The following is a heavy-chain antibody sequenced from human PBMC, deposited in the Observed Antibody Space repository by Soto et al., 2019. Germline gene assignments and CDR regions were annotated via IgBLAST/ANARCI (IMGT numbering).Heavy chain of an antibody. D-gene: IGHD1-26*01. CDR2: IYYSGST. J-gene: IGHJ6*02. V-gene: IGHV4-59*01. CDR3: ARWAPPYGMDV. Sequence: SEPLSLTYTVSGGSIISYYWSWIRQPPGKGLEWIGYIYYSGSTNYNPSLKSRVTISVDTSKNQFSLKLSSVTAADTAVYYCARWAPPYGMDVWGQGTTVTVS. CDR1: GGSIISYY.